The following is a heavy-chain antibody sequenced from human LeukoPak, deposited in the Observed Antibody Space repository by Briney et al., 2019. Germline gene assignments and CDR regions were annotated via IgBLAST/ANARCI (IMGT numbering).Heavy chain of an antibody. J-gene: IGHJ6*02. Sequence: GGSLRLSCAASGFTFSSYAMSWVRQAPGKGLEWVSAISGSGGSTYYADSVKGRFTISRDNSKNTLYLQMNSLRAEDTAVYYCARLVRGVIIAGYGMDVWGQGTTVTVSS. V-gene: IGHV3-23*01. D-gene: IGHD3-10*01. CDR1: GFTFSSYA. CDR2: ISGSGGST. CDR3: ARLVRGVIIAGYGMDV.